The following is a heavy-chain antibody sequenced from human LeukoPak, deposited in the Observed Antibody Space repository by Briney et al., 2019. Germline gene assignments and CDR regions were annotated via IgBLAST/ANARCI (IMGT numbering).Heavy chain of an antibody. J-gene: IGHJ3*02. Sequence: SETLSLTCTVSGYSISSGYYWGWIRQPPGKGLEWIGYIYNSGSTYYNPSLKSRVTISIDTSKNQFSLKLSSVTAADTAVYYCARPHPDDAFDIWGQGTMVTVSS. V-gene: IGHV4-38-2*02. CDR2: IYNSGST. CDR3: ARPHPDDAFDI. CDR1: GYSISSGYY.